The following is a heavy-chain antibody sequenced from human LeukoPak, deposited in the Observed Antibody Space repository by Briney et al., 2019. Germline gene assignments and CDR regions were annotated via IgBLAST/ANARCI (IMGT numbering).Heavy chain of an antibody. Sequence: GGSLRLSCAASGFRLSDYGMTWVRQAPGKGLEWVSAISGGATSTYYADSVKGRFTISRDNSENTLYLQMSSLRADDTAVYYCAKDSPVATYWGQGTLVTVSS. V-gene: IGHV3-23*01. CDR3: AKDSPVATY. CDR2: ISGGATST. D-gene: IGHD4-23*01. J-gene: IGHJ4*02. CDR1: GFRLSDYG.